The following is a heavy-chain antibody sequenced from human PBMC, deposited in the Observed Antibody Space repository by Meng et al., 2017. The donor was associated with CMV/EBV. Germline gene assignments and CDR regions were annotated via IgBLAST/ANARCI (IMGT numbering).Heavy chain of an antibody. Sequence: GGSLRPSCAASGFTVSSNYMSWVRQAPGKGLEWASVIYSGGSTYYADYVKGRFTISRDNSKNTLYLQMNSLRAEDTAVYYCAREGEGRFCSSTSCYFHYWGQGTLVTVSS. CDR2: IYSGGST. J-gene: IGHJ4*02. CDR1: GFTVSSNY. D-gene: IGHD2-2*01. V-gene: IGHV3-66*02. CDR3: AREGEGRFCSSTSCYFHY.